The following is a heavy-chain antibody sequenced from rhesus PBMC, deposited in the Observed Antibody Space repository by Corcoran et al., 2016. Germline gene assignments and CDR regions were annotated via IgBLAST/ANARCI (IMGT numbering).Heavy chain of an antibody. D-gene: IGHD2-21*01. V-gene: IGHV3-178*01. Sequence: EVQLMESGGGLAKPGRSLRLSCAASGFTFSDSYMDWVRRAPGKGLAWVSRISNGGGSTWYADSVKGRFTSSRENAKNTLYFKMNSLRAEDTAVYYCAANTGGLDSWGQGVVVTVSS. J-gene: IGHJ6*01. CDR1: GFTFSDSY. CDR3: AANTGGLDS. CDR2: ISNGGGST.